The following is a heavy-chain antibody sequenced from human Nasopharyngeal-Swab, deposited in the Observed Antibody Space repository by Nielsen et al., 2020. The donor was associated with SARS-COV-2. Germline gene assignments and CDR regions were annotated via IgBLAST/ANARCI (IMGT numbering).Heavy chain of an antibody. Sequence: WIRQPPGKGLEWIGYIYYSGSTYYNPSLKSRVTISVDTSKNQFSLKLSSVTAADTAVYYCARAPRITIFGVVQAFDIWGQGTMVTVSS. J-gene: IGHJ3*02. CDR3: ARAPRITIFGVVQAFDI. V-gene: IGHV4-31*02. D-gene: IGHD3-3*01. CDR2: IYYSGST.